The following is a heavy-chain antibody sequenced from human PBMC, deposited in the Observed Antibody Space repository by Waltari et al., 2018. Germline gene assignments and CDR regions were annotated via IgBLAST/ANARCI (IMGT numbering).Heavy chain of an antibody. V-gene: IGHV4-34*01. CDR3: ARGRYDILTGYWGIDY. J-gene: IGHJ4*02. CDR2: INHSGST. Sequence: QVQLQQWGAGLLKPSETLSLTCAVYGGSFSGYYWSWIRQPPGKGLEWIGEINHSGSTNYNPSLKSRVTISVDTSKNQFSLKLSSVTAADTAVYYCARGRYDILTGYWGIDYWGQGTLVTVSS. D-gene: IGHD3-9*01. CDR1: GGSFSGYY.